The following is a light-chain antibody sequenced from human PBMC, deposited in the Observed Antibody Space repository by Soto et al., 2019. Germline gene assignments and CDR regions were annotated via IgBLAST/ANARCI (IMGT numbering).Light chain of an antibody. J-gene: IGLJ1*01. V-gene: IGLV2-18*02. CDR2: EVS. CDR1: SSDVGSYYR. Sequence: QSALTQPPSVSGPPGQSVTIACTGTSSDVGSYYRVSWYQQSPGTAPKLMISEVSNRPSGVPDRFSGSKSGNTASLTISGLQAEDEADYYCSSYTSSSTYVFGTGTKVTVL. CDR3: SSYTSSSTYV.